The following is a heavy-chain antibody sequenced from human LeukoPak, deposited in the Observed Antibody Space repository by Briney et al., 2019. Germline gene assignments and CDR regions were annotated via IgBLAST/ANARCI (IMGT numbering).Heavy chain of an antibody. V-gene: IGHV3-23*01. D-gene: IGHD3-22*01. CDR1: AFTFSSYA. CDR2: ISGSVGST. J-gene: IGHJ4*02. Sequence: PGGSLRLSCAASAFTFSSYAMSWVRHAPRKGLEWVSAISGSVGSTYYADSVKGRFTISRDNSKNTLYLQMNSLRAEDTAVYYCAKPHYYDSSGYYYVDYFDYWGQGTLVTVSS. CDR3: AKPHYYDSSGYYYVDYFDY.